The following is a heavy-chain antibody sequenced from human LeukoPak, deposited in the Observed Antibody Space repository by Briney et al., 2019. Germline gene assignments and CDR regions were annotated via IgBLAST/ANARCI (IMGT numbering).Heavy chain of an antibody. CDR2: INTNTGNP. V-gene: IGHV7-4-1*02. J-gene: IGHJ1*01. D-gene: IGHD6-13*01. CDR3: ARTSTVAGGKYFQH. Sequence: ASVKVSCKASGYTFTNYAINWVRQAPGQGLEWMGWINTNTGNPTYVQGFTGRFVFSLDTSVSTAYLQISSLKAEDTAVYYCARTSTVAGGKYFQHWGQGTLVTVSS. CDR1: GYTFTNYA.